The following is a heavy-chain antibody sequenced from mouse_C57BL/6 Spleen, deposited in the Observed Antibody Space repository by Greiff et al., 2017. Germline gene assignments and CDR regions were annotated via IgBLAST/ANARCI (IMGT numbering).Heavy chain of an antibody. D-gene: IGHD1-1*01. V-gene: IGHV1-26*01. Sequence: EVQLQQSGPELVKPGASVKISCKASGYTFTDYYMNWVKQSHGKSLEWIGDINPNNGGTSYNQKFKGKATLTVDKSSSTAYMELRSLTSEDSAVYYCAAAYYYGSSYEVAMDYWGQGTSGTVSS. J-gene: IGHJ4*01. CDR3: AAAYYYGSSYEVAMDY. CDR2: INPNNGGT. CDR1: GYTFTDYY.